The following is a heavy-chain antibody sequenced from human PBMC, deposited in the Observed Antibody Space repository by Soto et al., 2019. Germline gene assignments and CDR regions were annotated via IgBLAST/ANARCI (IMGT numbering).Heavy chain of an antibody. Sequence: EVQLVEAGGGLVKPGGSLRLSCAASGFTFSSYSMHWVRQAPGKGLEWVSSISSSSSYIYYADSVKGRFTISRDNAKNSVYLQMNSLRAEDTAVYYCARDLDGDCHFDYWGQGTLVTVSS. D-gene: IGHD2-21*02. J-gene: IGHJ4*02. CDR1: GFTFSSYS. CDR2: ISSSSSYI. V-gene: IGHV3-21*01. CDR3: ARDLDGDCHFDY.